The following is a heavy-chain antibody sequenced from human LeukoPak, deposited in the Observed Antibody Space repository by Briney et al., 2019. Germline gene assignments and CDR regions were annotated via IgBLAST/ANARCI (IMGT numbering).Heavy chain of an antibody. CDR1: GGSFSGYY. Sequence: PSETLSLTCAVYGGSFSGYYWSWIRQPPGKGLEWFGEINHSGSTNYNPSLKSRVTISVDTSKNQFSLKLSSVTAADTAVYYCARIGSRGGGDYYYYGMDVWGQGTTVTVSS. J-gene: IGHJ6*02. CDR2: INHSGST. CDR3: ARIGSRGGGDYYYYGMDV. V-gene: IGHV4-34*01. D-gene: IGHD3-10*01.